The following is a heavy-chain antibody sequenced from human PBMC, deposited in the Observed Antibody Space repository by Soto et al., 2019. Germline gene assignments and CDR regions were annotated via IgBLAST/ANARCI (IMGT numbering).Heavy chain of an antibody. CDR3: ARGDGAVGAAIDI. CDR1: GFTFSDHY. Sequence: GGSLRLSCVVSGFTFSDHYMNWVRQAPGKGLQWVAYISSRSSEINYADPVRGRFTISRDNAKNSVFLHMTSLTAEDTGVYFCARGDGAVGAAIDIWGQGTLVTVSS. CDR2: ISSRSSEI. D-gene: IGHD2-15*01. V-gene: IGHV3-11*06. J-gene: IGHJ4*02.